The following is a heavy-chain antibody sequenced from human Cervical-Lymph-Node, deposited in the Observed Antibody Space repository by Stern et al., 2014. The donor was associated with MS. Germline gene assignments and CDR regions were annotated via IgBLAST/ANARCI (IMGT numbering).Heavy chain of an antibody. CDR1: GGSVSSPSYY. CDR3: ARDFISGYDYNYSYNGLDV. CDR2: IKYSGST. V-gene: IGHV4-61*01. D-gene: IGHD5-12*01. J-gene: IGHJ6*02. Sequence: QVQLQESGPGLVKPSETLSLTCTVSGGSVSSPSYYWTWIRQSPGKGLEWIGYIKYSGSTDYNSSLKSRVTMSVDTSKNQFSLKLRSTTAADTAVYYCARDFISGYDYNYSYNGLDVWGQGTTVTVSS.